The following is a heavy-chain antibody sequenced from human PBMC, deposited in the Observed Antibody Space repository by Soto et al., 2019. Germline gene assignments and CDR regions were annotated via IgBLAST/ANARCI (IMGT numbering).Heavy chain of an antibody. D-gene: IGHD3-10*01. V-gene: IGHV1-24*01. Sequence: ASVKVSCKVSGYTLTELSMHWVRQAPGKGLEWMGGFDPEDGETIYAQKFQGRVTMTADESTSTAYMELSSLRSEDTAVYYCARETVRGVLYWGQGTLVTVSS. CDR1: GYTLTELS. J-gene: IGHJ4*02. CDR2: FDPEDGET. CDR3: ARETVRGVLY.